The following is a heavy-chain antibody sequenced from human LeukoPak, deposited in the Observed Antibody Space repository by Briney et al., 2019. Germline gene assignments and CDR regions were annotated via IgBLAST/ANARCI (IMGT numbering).Heavy chain of an antibody. D-gene: IGHD3-9*01. CDR3: ARVKYDIFNYYYYMDV. CDR2: IYYSGST. J-gene: IGHJ6*03. Sequence: SETLSLTCTVSGGSISSYYWSWIRQPPGKGLEWIGYIYYSGSTNYNPSLKSRVTISVDTSKNQFSLKLSSVTAADTAVYYCARVKYDIFNYYYYMDVWGKGTTVTISS. CDR1: GGSISSYY. V-gene: IGHV4-59*01.